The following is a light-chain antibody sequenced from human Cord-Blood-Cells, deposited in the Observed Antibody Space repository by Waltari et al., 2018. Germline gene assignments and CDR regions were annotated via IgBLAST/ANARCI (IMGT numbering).Light chain of an antibody. CDR1: SLRSYY. V-gene: IGLV3-19*01. J-gene: IGLJ1*01. Sequence: SSELTQDPAVSVALGQTVRITCQGASLRSYYARWYQQKPGQAPVLVIYGKNNPPSGIPDRFSGSSSGNTASLTITGAQAEDEADYYCNSRDSSGNHYVFGTGTKVTVL. CDR3: NSRDSSGNHYV. CDR2: GKN.